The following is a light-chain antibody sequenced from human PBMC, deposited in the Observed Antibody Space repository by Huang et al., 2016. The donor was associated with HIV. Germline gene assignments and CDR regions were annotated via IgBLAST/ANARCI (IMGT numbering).Light chain of an antibody. CDR2: CAS. V-gene: IGKV3-20*01. CDR3: QQYLSSPLT. CDR1: QNITDNF. J-gene: IGKJ4*01. Sequence: DIVLTQSPGILSLSPGERAALPCRSSQNITDNFLAWYQQKSGQAPRLLIYCASSRAIGIPDRFSGSGSGTDFTLTISRLEPQDSAVYYCQQYLSSPLTFGGGTNVEIK.